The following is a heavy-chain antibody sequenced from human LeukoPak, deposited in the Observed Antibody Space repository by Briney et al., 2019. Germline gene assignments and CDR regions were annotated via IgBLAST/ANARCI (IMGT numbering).Heavy chain of an antibody. Sequence: PGGSLRLSCAASGFTFSGFAMSWVRRTPGKGLEWVSGINSDGSSITYADSVKGRFTISRDNAKNTLCLQMNSLRVEDTAVYYCAREGRVSGYDFDCWGQGTLVTVSS. D-gene: IGHD5-12*01. J-gene: IGHJ4*02. V-gene: IGHV3-74*03. CDR1: GFTFSGFA. CDR2: INSDGSSI. CDR3: AREGRVSGYDFDC.